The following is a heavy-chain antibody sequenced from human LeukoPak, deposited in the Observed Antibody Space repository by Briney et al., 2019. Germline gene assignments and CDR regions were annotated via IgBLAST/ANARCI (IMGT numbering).Heavy chain of an antibody. CDR1: GGSISNYY. D-gene: IGHD6-19*01. V-gene: IGHV4-59*01. J-gene: IGHJ4*02. Sequence: PSETLSLTCTVSGGSISNYYWSSIRQPPGKGLEWIGYIYYSGNTNYNPSLKSRVTISVDASKNQFSLRLSSVTAADTAVYYCARPTGSGWYYFDYWGQGTLVTVSS. CDR2: IYYSGNT. CDR3: ARPTGSGWYYFDY.